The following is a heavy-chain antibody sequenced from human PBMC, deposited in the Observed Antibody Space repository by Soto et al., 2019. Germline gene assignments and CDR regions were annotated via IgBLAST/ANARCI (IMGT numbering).Heavy chain of an antibody. CDR3: AKGGWYTSSSRSDC. Sequence: QVQLVESGVGVVQPGTSLRLSCSASGFTLSGVDMPWVRQAPGKGLEWVAVMSYDGRHQYYADSVKGRFTVSRDSSNSTLYLQMNSLRTEDAAVYYCAKGGWYTSSSRSDCWGQGTLVTVSS. J-gene: IGHJ4*02. V-gene: IGHV3-30*18. D-gene: IGHD6-6*01. CDR1: GFTLSGVD. CDR2: MSYDGRHQ.